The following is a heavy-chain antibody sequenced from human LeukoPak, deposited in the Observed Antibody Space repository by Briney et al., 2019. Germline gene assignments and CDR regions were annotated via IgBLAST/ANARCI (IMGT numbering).Heavy chain of an antibody. CDR3: ARRSSEGYYYYYMDV. CDR2: IYYSGST. D-gene: IGHD3-10*01. CDR1: GGSVSSGSYF. V-gene: IGHV4-61*01. J-gene: IGHJ6*03. Sequence: SETLSFTCTVSGGSVSSGSYFWSWIRQPPGKGLEWIGYIYYSGSTNYNPSLKSRVTISVDTSKNQFSLRLSSVAAADTAVYYCARRSSEGYYYYYMDVWGKGTTVTVSS.